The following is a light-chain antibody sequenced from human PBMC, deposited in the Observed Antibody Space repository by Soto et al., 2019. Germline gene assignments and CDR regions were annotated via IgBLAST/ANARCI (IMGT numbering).Light chain of an antibody. CDR3: QQYNTFWT. CDR2: DVS. J-gene: IGKJ1*01. Sequence: DIPMTQSPSTLSASVGDRVTITCRASQSISTWLAWYQQKPGKAPKLLIYDVSSLGSGVPSRFSGSGSGTEFTLTISSLQPDDFAIYYCQQYNTFWTFGQGTKVEIK. V-gene: IGKV1-5*01. CDR1: QSISTW.